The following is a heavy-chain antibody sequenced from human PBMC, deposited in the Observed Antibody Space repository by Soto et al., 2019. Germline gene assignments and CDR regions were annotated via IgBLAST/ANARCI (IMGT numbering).Heavy chain of an antibody. Sequence: PSETLSLTCTVSGGSIISYYWSWIRQPPGKGLEWIGYIYYSGSTNYNPSLKSRVTISVDTSKNQFSLKLSSVTAADTAVYYCARLTVPAAREDNWFDPWGQGTLVTVSS. D-gene: IGHD2-2*01. CDR2: IYYSGST. J-gene: IGHJ5*02. CDR1: GGSIISYY. CDR3: ARLTVPAAREDNWFDP. V-gene: IGHV4-59*08.